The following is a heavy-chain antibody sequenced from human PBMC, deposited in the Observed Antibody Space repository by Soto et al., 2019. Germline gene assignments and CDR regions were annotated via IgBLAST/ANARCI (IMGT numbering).Heavy chain of an antibody. CDR3: ARGGIAVAPLIDY. CDR2: IYYSGST. D-gene: IGHD6-19*01. J-gene: IGHJ4*02. CDR1: GGSISSYY. Sequence: SETLSLTCTVSGGSISSYYWSWIRQPPGKGLEWIGYIYYSGSTNYNPSLKSRVTISVDTSKNQFSLKLSSVTAADTAVYYCARGGIAVAPLIDYWGQGTLVTVSS. V-gene: IGHV4-59*01.